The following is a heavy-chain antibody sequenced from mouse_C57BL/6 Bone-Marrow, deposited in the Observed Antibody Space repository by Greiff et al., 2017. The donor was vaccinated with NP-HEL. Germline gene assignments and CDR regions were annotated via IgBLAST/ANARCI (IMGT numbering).Heavy chain of an antibody. CDR1: GYSITSGYY. CDR3: ARGYV. CDR2: ISYAGSN. V-gene: IGHV3-6*01. Sequence: EVQLQESGPGLVKPSQSLSLTCSVTGYSITSGYYWNWIRQFPGNKLEWMGYISYAGSNNYNPSLKNRISITRDTSKNQFFLKLNSVTTEDTATYYCARGYVWGTGTTVTVSS. J-gene: IGHJ1*03.